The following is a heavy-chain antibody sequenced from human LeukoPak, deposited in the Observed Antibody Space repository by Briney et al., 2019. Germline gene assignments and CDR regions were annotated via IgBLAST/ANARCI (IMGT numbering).Heavy chain of an antibody. Sequence: ASETLSLTCTVSGGSISGYYWSWIRQPPGKGLEWIGEINHSGSTNYNPSLKSRVTISVDTSKNQFSLKLSSVTAADTAVYYCARGAVRGVNGYWGQGTLVTVSS. V-gene: IGHV4-34*01. CDR1: GGSISGYY. D-gene: IGHD3-10*01. CDR3: ARGAVRGVNGY. CDR2: INHSGST. J-gene: IGHJ4*02.